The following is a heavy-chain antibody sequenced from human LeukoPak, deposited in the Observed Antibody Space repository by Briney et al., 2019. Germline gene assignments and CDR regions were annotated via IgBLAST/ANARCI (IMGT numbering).Heavy chain of an antibody. CDR2: IYPGDSDT. D-gene: IGHD3-10*01. V-gene: IGHV5-51*01. Sequence: GESLKISCKASGYSFTNYWIGWVRQMPGKGLEWMGIIYPGDSDTRYSPSFQGQVTISADKSISTAYLQRSTLQASDTAMYYCATYAGSSSKYLQDWGQGTLVTVSS. CDR3: ATYAGSSSKYLQD. J-gene: IGHJ1*01. CDR1: GYSFTNYW.